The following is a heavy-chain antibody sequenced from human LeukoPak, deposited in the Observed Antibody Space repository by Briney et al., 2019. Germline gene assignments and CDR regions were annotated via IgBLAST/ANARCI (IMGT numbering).Heavy chain of an antibody. CDR2: IIPILGIA. V-gene: IGHV1-69*04. D-gene: IGHD3-10*01. CDR3: ARSIDGSWSYLVY. Sequence: ASVKVSCKASGGTFSSYAISWVRQAPGQGLEWMGRIIPILGIANYAQKFQGRVTITANKSTSTAYMELSSLRSEDTAVYYCARSIDGSWSYLVYWGQGTLVTVSS. J-gene: IGHJ4*02. CDR1: GGTFSSYA.